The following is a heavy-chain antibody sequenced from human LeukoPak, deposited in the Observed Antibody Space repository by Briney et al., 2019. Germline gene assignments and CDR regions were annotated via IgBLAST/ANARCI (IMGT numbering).Heavy chain of an antibody. CDR1: GDSISSYY. Sequence: SETLSLTCTVSGDSISSYYWSWIRQPAGKGLEWIGYIYYSGSTNYNPSLKSRVTISVDTSKNQFSLKLSSVTAADTAVYYCARVVLGYCSSTSCSGYMGVWGKGTTVTVSS. CDR2: IYYSGST. V-gene: IGHV4-59*08. CDR3: ARVVLGYCSSTSCSGYMGV. J-gene: IGHJ6*03. D-gene: IGHD2-2*01.